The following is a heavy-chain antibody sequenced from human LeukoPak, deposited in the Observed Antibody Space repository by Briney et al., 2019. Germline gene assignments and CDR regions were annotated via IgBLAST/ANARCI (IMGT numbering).Heavy chain of an antibody. J-gene: IGHJ4*02. D-gene: IGHD6-19*01. Sequence: GGSLRLSCAASGFTFKNYHMNWVRQVPGKGPEWVSSITDNGLSIYYADSVKGRFTISRDNAENSLYLQMDSLRAEDTAVYCCAREAVSGSPYFDYWGLGTLVTVSS. CDR3: AREAVSGSPYFDY. CDR2: ITDNGLSI. V-gene: IGHV3-21*01. CDR1: GFTFKNYH.